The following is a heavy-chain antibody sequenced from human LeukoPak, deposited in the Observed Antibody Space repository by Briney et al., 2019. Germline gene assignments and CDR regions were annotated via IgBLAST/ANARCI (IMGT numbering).Heavy chain of an antibody. CDR1: GYTFTSYG. CDR2: ISAYNGNT. D-gene: IGHD2-2*01. Sequence: ASVKVSCKASGYTFTSYGISWERQAPGQGLEWMGWISAYNGNTNYAQKLQGRVTMTTDTSTSTAYMELRSLRSDDTAVYYCARGDIVVVPAPYAMDVWGQGTTVTVSS. CDR3: ARGDIVVVPAPYAMDV. J-gene: IGHJ6*02. V-gene: IGHV1-18*01.